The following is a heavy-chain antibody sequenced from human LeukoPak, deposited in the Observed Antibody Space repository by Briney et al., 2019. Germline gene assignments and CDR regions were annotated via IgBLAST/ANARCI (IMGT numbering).Heavy chain of an antibody. J-gene: IGHJ4*02. D-gene: IGHD3-22*01. Sequence: PSETLSLSCAVYGGSFSVYYWSCIRQTPGKGLEWVGEINNSGSTNYNPSLKSRVTISVDTSKNQFSLKLSSVTAADTAVYYCAREKRFSGYYYFLNYFDYWGQGTLVTVSS. CDR1: GGSFSVYY. V-gene: IGHV4-34*01. CDR2: INNSGST. CDR3: AREKRFSGYYYFLNYFDY.